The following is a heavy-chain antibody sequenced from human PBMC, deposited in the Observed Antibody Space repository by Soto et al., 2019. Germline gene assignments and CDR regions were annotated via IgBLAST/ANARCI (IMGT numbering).Heavy chain of an antibody. J-gene: IGHJ6*02. V-gene: IGHV1-69*12. Sequence: QVQLVQSGAEVKKPGSSVKVSCKASGGTFSSYGISWVRQAPGQGLEWMGGIIPIFGTANYAQKFQGRVTITADESTSTAYMELSSLRSEDTAVYNCARPVVGNYYYGMDVWGQGTTVTVSS. D-gene: IGHD2-21*01. CDR2: IIPIFGTA. CDR3: ARPVVGNYYYGMDV. CDR1: GGTFSSYG.